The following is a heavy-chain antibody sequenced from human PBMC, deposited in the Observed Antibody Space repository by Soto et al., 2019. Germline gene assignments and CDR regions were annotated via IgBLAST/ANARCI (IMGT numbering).Heavy chain of an antibody. CDR1: GGSISSGGYY. Sequence: TLSLTCTVSGGSISSGGYYWSWIRQHPGKGLEWIGYIYYSGSTYYNPSLKSRVTISVDTSKNQFSLKLSSVTAADTAVYYCARVVQGVYDFWSGFPSKDYYYYYGMDVWGQGTTVTVSS. CDR3: ARVVQGVYDFWSGFPSKDYYYYYGMDV. D-gene: IGHD3-3*01. V-gene: IGHV4-31*03. J-gene: IGHJ6*02. CDR2: IYYSGST.